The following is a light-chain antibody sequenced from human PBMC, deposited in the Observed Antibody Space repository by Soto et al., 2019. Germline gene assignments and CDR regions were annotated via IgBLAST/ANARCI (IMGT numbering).Light chain of an antibody. CDR3: SSYTTSTSFIL. Sequence: QSALTQPASVSGSPGQSITISCTGTSRDIVNYDFVSWYQQVPGTAPKALIYEVSSRTSGVSNRFSGSKSSNTAFLTISWLPAVYEAYYYCSSYTTSTSFILFVGGTKVTVL. J-gene: IGLJ2*01. CDR1: SRDIVNYDF. V-gene: IGLV2-14*01. CDR2: EVS.